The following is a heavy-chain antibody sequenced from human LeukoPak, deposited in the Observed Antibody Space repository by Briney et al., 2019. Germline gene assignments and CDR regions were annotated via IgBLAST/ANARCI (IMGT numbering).Heavy chain of an antibody. Sequence: ASVKVSCKASGYPLSDYYIHWLQQAPGKGLEWMGRIDAADGETTYAENFQGRVTFTADTSTYTIYMELNSLTLADRAVYFCARDHEERGPYLDLWGQGTQVIVSS. CDR2: IDAADGET. V-gene: IGHV1-69-2*01. CDR1: GYPLSDYY. CDR3: ARDHEERGPYLDL. D-gene: IGHD3-10*01. J-gene: IGHJ4*02.